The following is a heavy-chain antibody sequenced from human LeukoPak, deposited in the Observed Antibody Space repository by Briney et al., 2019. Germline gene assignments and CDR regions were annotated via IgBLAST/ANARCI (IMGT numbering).Heavy chain of an antibody. CDR3: ARADFIDAGPYLIGP. J-gene: IGHJ5*02. V-gene: IGHV1-2*02. CDR2: INTKSGRT. CDR1: GYSFTDYY. D-gene: IGHD3-3*01. Sequence: ASVKVSRKTSGYSFTDYYIHWVRQAPGQGLKWMGWINTKSGRTSSARKFQGRVTMTRDPSITTVYMDMAWLTSDDTAIYFCARADFIDAGPYLIGPWGQGTLVTVSS.